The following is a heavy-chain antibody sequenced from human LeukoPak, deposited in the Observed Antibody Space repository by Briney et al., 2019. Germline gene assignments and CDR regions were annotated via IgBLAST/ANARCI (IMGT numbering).Heavy chain of an antibody. Sequence: PSETLSLTCAVSGYSISSGYYWGWIRQSPGKGLEWIGSIYHSGSTYYNPSLKSRVTISVDTSKNQFSLKLSSVTAADTAVYYCARGSVVAATHDYWGQGTLVTVSA. D-gene: IGHD2-15*01. J-gene: IGHJ4*02. V-gene: IGHV4-38-2*01. CDR3: ARGSVVAATHDY. CDR1: GYSISSGYY. CDR2: IYHSGST.